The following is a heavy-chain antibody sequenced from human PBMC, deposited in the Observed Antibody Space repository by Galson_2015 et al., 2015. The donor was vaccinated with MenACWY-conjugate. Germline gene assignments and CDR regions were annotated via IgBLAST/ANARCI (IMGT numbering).Heavy chain of an antibody. CDR1: GGSFSGYY. CDR3: ARVRLWFGSGSFTMGAGRGRFDP. Sequence: SETLSLTCAVYGGSFSGYYWSWIRQPPGKGLEWIGEINHSGSTNYNPSLKSRVTISVDTSKNQFSLKLSSVTAADTAVYYCARVRLWFGSGSFTMGAGRGRFDPWGQGTLVTVSS. CDR2: INHSGST. V-gene: IGHV4-34*01. J-gene: IGHJ5*02. D-gene: IGHD3-10*01.